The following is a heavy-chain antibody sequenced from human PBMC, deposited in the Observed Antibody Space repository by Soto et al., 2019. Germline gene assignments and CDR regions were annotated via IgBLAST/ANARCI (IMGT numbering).Heavy chain of an antibody. V-gene: IGHV1-69*06. D-gene: IGHD3-22*01. Sequence: QVQLLQSGAEMKKPGSSMKDSCKASGGTFNSYTINWVRQAPGQGLEWMGGIIPISGTTNYGQKFQGRVTINADKSTNTGYMEVSSMRSEDTAVYYFARGHNYDISGYYRLDVLGQGTTVIVSS. J-gene: IGHJ6*02. CDR3: ARGHNYDISGYYRLDV. CDR1: GGTFNSYT. CDR2: IIPISGTT.